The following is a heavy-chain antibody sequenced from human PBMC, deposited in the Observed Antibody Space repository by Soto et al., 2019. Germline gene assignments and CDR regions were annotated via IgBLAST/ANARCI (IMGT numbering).Heavy chain of an antibody. J-gene: IGHJ4*02. V-gene: IGHV4-34*01. CDR2: INHGGST. CDR1: GGSFSGYY. CDR3: ARGKGSGSSSALFAGGRDYFDY. Sequence: QVQLQQWGAGLLKPSETLSLTCAVYGGSFSGYYWNWIRQPPGKGLEWIGEINHGGSTNYNPSLKSRVTISVDTSWNQFSLKLSSVTAADTAVSYCARGKGSGSSSALFAGGRDYFDYWGQGTLVTVSS. D-gene: IGHD6-13*01.